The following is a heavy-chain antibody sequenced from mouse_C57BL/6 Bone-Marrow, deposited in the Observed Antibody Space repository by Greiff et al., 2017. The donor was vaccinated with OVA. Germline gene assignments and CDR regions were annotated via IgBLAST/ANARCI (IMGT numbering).Heavy chain of an antibody. D-gene: IGHD1-1*01. CDR2: IYPRSGNT. CDR1: GYTFTSYG. J-gene: IGHJ2*01. CDR3: ARCFITTVVSDY. V-gene: IGHV1-81*01. Sequence: VQLQQSGAELARPGASVKLSCKASGYTFTSYGISWVKQRTGQGLEWIGEIYPRSGNTYYNEKFKGKATLTADKSSSTAYMELRSLTSEDSAVYFCARCFITTVVSDYWGQGTTLTVSS.